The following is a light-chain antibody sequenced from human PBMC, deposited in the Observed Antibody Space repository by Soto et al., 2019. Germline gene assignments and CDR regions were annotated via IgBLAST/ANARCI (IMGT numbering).Light chain of an antibody. CDR1: QSVSSY. J-gene: IGKJ5*01. V-gene: IGKV3-11*01. CDR3: QQRSNWPPIT. CDR2: DAS. Sequence: SVLTQSPATLSLPPGERATLSCRPSQSVSSYLAWYQQKPGQAPRILIYDASNRATGIPARFSGSGSGTDFTLTISSLEPEDFAVYYCQQRSNWPPITFGQGTRLEI.